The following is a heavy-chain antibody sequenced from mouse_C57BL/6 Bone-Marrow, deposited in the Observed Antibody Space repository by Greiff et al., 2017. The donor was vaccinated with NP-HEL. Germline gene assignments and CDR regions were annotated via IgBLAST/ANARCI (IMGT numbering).Heavy chain of an antibody. Sequence: QVQLQQSDAELVKPGASVKISCKVSGYTFTDHTIHWMKQRPEQGLEWIGYIYPRDGSTKYNEKFKGKATLTSDTSSSTAYMQLSSLTSEDSAIYFCAREGWDGAWFAYWGQGTLVTVSA. CDR2: IYPRDGST. D-gene: IGHD3-3*01. J-gene: IGHJ3*01. V-gene: IGHV1-78*01. CDR3: AREGWDGAWFAY. CDR1: GYTFTDHT.